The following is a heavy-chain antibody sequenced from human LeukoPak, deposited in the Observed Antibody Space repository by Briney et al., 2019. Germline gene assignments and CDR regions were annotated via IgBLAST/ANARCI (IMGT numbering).Heavy chain of an antibody. V-gene: IGHV3-7*01. CDR1: GFTFSTFW. D-gene: IGHD2-15*01. J-gene: IGHJ3*02. Sequence: GGSLRFSCAASGFTFSTFWLIWLGQAPGKGLEGLANTKQDEGAKNYVDSVKGRFTISRDNATNSLYLQMHSLRVEATAVYYCAKGVVAATFDAFDTCGEG. CDR3: AKGVVAATFDAFDT. CDR2: TKQDEGAK.